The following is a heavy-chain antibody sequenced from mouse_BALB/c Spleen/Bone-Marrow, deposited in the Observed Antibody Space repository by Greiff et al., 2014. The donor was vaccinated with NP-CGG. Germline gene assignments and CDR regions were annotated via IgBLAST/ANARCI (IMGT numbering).Heavy chain of an antibody. D-gene: IGHD1-1*01. J-gene: IGHJ4*01. CDR2: INPSTGYT. Sequence: QVQLQQSGAELAKPGASVKMSCKASGYTFTSYWMHWVKQRLGQGLEWIGYINPSTGYTEYNQKFKDKATLTADKSSSTAYMQLSSLTSEDSAVYYCARGTVVAYYYAMDYWGQGTSVTVSS. V-gene: IGHV1-7*01. CDR3: ARGTVVAYYYAMDY. CDR1: GYTFTSYW.